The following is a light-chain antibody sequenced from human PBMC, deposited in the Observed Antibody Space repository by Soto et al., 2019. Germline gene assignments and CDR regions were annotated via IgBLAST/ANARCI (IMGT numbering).Light chain of an antibody. J-gene: IGKJ2*01. Sequence: EIVLTQSPGTLSLSPGERASLSCRASQSVSSSYLAWYQQKPGRAPRLVIYNASSRATGIPDRFSGSGSGTDFTLTISSLEPEDFAVYYCLQYGSSPDTFGQGTKLEIK. CDR1: QSVSSSY. V-gene: IGKV3-20*01. CDR3: LQYGSSPDT. CDR2: NAS.